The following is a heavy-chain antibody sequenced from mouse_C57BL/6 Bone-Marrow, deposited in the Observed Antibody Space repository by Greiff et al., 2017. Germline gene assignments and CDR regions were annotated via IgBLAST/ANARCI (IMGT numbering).Heavy chain of an antibody. CDR1: GYTFTSYW. J-gene: IGHJ4*01. CDR3: ARLVYGSSYAMDY. V-gene: IGHV1-64*01. Sequence: VQLQQPGAELVKPGASVKLSCKASGYTFTSYWMHWVKQRPGQGLEWIGMIHPNSGSTNYNEKFKSKATLTVDKSSSTAYMQLSSLTSEDSAVYYCARLVYGSSYAMDYWGQGTSGTVSS. D-gene: IGHD1-1*01. CDR2: IHPNSGST.